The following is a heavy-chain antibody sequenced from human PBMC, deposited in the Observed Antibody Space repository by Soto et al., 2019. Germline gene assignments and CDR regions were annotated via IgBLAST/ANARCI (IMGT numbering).Heavy chain of an antibody. Sequence: GGSLRLSCAASGFTFSSYSMNWVRQAPGKGLEWVSYISSSSTIYYADSVKGRFTISRDNAKNSLYLQMNSLRDGDTAVYYCARVQTSSSWFEEAFDIWGQGTMVTVSS. V-gene: IGHV3-48*02. CDR2: ISSSSTI. J-gene: IGHJ3*02. CDR1: GFTFSSYS. D-gene: IGHD6-13*01. CDR3: ARVQTSSSWFEEAFDI.